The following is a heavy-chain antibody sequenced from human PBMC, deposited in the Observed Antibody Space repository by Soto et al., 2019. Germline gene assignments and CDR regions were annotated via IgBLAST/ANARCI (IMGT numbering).Heavy chain of an antibody. CDR3: ARGPTSYYYYGMDV. J-gene: IGHJ6*02. CDR1: GGSISSGDYY. V-gene: IGHV4-30-2*01. D-gene: IGHD2-2*01. CDR2: IYHSGST. Sequence: SETLSLTCTVSGGSISSGDYYWSWIRQPPGKGLEWIGYIYHSGSTYYNPSLKSRVTISVDRSKNQFSLKLSSVTAADTAVYYCARGPTSYYYYGMDVWGQGTTVTVSS.